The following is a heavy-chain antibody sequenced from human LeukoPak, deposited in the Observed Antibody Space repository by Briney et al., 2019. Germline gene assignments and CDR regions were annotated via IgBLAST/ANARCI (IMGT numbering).Heavy chain of an antibody. CDR2: IYYSGST. J-gene: IGHJ6*02. CDR1: GGSISSSSYY. V-gene: IGHV4-39*07. Sequence: SETLSLTCTVSGGSISSSSYYWGWIRQPPGKGLEWIGSIYYSGSTYYNPSLKSRVTISVDTSKNQFSLKLSSVTAADTAVYYCARAGEFYDSSGYYYYYGMDVWGQGTTVTVSS. CDR3: ARAGEFYDSSGYYYYYGMDV. D-gene: IGHD3-22*01.